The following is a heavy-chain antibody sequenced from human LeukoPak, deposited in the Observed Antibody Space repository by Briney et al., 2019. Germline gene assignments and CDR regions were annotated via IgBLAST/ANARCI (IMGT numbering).Heavy chain of an antibody. V-gene: IGHV3-21*01. D-gene: IGHD2-2*01. CDR2: ISSSSSYI. CDR1: GFTFSSYS. J-gene: IGHJ4*02. Sequence: PGGSLRLSCAASGFTFSSYSMNWVRQAPGKGLEWVSSISSSSSYIYYADSVKGRFTISRDNSKNTLYLQMNSLRAEDTAVYYCARGGQYQLLGGVFDYWGQGTLVTVSS. CDR3: ARGGQYQLLGGVFDY.